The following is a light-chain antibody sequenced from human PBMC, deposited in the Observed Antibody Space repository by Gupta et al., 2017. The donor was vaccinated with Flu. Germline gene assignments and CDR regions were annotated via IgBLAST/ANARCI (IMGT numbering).Light chain of an antibody. CDR2: GAS. CDR1: QSVSSSS. CDR3: QQDGSLPLT. Sequence: EIVLTQSPGTLSLSPGERATLSCRASQSVSSSSLAWYQQKPGQAPRLLIYGASSRATGIPDRFSGSGSGTDFTLTINRLEPEDFAVYSCQQDGSLPLTFGGGTKVEIK. V-gene: IGKV3-20*01. J-gene: IGKJ4*01.